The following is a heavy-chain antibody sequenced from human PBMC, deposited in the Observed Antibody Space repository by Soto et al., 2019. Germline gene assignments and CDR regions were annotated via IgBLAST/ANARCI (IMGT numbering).Heavy chain of an antibody. D-gene: IGHD1-26*01. V-gene: IGHV1-18*04. J-gene: IGHJ5*02. Sequence: GASVKVSCKASGYTFTNYGISWVRQAPGQGLEWMGWISANNGHTKYAQKVQGRVNMTTDTSTSTAYMELRSLRSHDTAVFYCARRPAATSTSWLVPWGQKTLVTVSS. CDR1: GYTFTNYG. CDR3: ARRPAATSTSWLVP. CDR2: ISANNGHT.